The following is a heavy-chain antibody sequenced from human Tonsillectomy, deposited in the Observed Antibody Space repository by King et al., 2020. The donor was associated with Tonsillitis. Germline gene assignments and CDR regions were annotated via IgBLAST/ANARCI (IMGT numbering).Heavy chain of an antibody. CDR3: ARGGQPPVDY. V-gene: IGHV3-74*01. J-gene: IGHJ4*02. CDR1: GFTLSNYW. Sequence: VQLVESGGGLVQPGGSLRLSCVVSGFTLSNYWMHWVRQVPGKGLVWVSDINDYGTTTRYAASVRGRFTISRDNAENTMYLQMNSLRAEDTAVYYCARGGQPPVDYWGQGTLVTVYS. D-gene: IGHD3-16*01. CDR2: INDYGTTT.